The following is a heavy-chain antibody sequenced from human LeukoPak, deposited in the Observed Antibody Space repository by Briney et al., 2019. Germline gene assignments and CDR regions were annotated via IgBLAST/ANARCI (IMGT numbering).Heavy chain of an antibody. CDR2: IYSSGST. CDR3: AKEKRWLQLRDAFDI. J-gene: IGHJ3*02. V-gene: IGHV4-39*07. D-gene: IGHD5-24*01. CDR1: GASINSGSNY. Sequence: SETLSLTCRVSGASINSGSNYWGWIRQPPGKTLEWIGSIYSSGSTYYNPSLKSRVIIIIDTPKNHFSLTLSSVTAADTAVYYCAKEKRWLQLRDAFDIWGQGTMVTVSS.